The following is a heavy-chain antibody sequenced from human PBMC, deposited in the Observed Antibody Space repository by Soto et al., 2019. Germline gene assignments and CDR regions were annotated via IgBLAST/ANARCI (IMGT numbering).Heavy chain of an antibody. J-gene: IGHJ5*02. D-gene: IGHD3-22*01. CDR3: ARDVYDSSGSNWFDP. CDR1: GGSISSGGYY. CDR2: IYYSGST. V-gene: IGHV4-31*03. Sequence: SETLSLTCTVSGGSISSGGYYWSWIRHHPGKGLEWIGYIYYSGSTYYNPSLKSRVTISVDTSKNQFSLKLSSVTAADTAVYYCARDVYDSSGSNWFDPWGQGTLVTVSS.